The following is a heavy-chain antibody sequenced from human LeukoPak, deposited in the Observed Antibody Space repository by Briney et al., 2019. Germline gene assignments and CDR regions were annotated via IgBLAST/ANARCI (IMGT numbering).Heavy chain of an antibody. Sequence: GGSLRLSCAASGFTVSSSYMSWVRQAPGKGLEWVSVIYSGGSTYYADSVKGRFTISRDNSKNTLYLQMNSLRAEDTAVYYCARDSSLRGYSSSWSHYWGQGILVTVSS. CDR1: GFTVSSSY. J-gene: IGHJ4*02. CDR2: IYSGGST. CDR3: ARDSSLRGYSSSWSHY. D-gene: IGHD6-13*01. V-gene: IGHV3-53*01.